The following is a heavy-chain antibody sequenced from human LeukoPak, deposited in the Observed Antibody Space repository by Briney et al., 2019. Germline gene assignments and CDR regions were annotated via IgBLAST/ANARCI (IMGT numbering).Heavy chain of an antibody. V-gene: IGHV3-74*01. D-gene: IGHD2-2*01. CDR3: ARDAGYCSSTSCYGWFDP. Sequence: PGGSLRLSCAASGFTFSSYWMHWVRQAPGKGLVWVSRINSDGSSTSYADSVKGRFTISRDNAKNTLYLQMNSLRAEDTAVYYCARDAGYCSSTSCYGWFDPWDQGTLVTVSS. CDR2: INSDGSST. CDR1: GFTFSSYW. J-gene: IGHJ5*02.